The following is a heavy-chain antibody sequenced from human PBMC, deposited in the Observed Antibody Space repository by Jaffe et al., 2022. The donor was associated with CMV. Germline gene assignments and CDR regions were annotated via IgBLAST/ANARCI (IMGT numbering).Heavy chain of an antibody. V-gene: IGHV3-33*08. CDR1: GFTFSSYG. CDR3: ARGAVVAANLHY. CDR2: IWYDGSNK. D-gene: IGHD2-15*01. J-gene: IGHJ4*02. Sequence: QVQLVESGGGVVQPGRSLRLSCAASGFTFSSYGMHWVRQAPDKGLEWVAVIWYDGSNKYYADSVKGRFTISRDDSRNTLNLQMNSLRAEDTAVYYCARGAVVAANLHYWGQGTLVTVSS.